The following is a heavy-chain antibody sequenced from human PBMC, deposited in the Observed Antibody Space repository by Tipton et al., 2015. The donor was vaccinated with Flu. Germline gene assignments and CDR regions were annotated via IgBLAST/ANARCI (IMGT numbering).Heavy chain of an antibody. CDR3: ANPQELGASQ. CDR2: IKQDGTEK. V-gene: IGHV3-7*01. Sequence: SLRLSCAASGFTFRNHWMSWVRQAPGKGLEWVANIKQDGTEKNYVDSVKGRFTISRDNARNSVYLQMNSLRAEGTAVYYCANPQELGASQWGQGTLVTVAS. D-gene: IGHD1-26*01. J-gene: IGHJ4*02. CDR1: GFTFRNHW.